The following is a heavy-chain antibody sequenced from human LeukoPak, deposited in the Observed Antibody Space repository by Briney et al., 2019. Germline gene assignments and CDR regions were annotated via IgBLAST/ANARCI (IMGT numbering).Heavy chain of an antibody. CDR1: GFTFSTYG. Sequence: GGTLRLSCAASGFTFSTYGMSWVRQAPGKGLEWVSGISGSGGSRFYTDSVKGRFTISRDNSKNMLYLQMNSLRAEDTAVYYCANGYCTNGVCYPYYYYYMDVWGKGTTVTVSS. CDR2: ISGSGGSR. J-gene: IGHJ6*03. D-gene: IGHD2-8*01. V-gene: IGHV3-23*01. CDR3: ANGYCTNGVCYPYYYYYMDV.